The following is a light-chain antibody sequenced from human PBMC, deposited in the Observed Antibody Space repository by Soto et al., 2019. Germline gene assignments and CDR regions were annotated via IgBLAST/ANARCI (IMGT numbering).Light chain of an antibody. CDR2: GAS. J-gene: IGKJ1*01. V-gene: IGKV3-15*01. CDR1: QSVSSK. CDR3: QKYNNCPGT. Sequence: EIVLTQSPGTLSVSPGERATLSCRASQSVSSKLAWYQQKPGQAPRLLFYGASTGATGIPARFSGSGSETKFTFPISSLQSEDFAVYYCQKYNNCPGTFGQGTKVEIK.